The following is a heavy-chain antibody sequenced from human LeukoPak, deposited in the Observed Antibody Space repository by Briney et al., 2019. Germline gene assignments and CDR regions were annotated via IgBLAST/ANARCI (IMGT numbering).Heavy chain of an antibody. D-gene: IGHD6-25*01. CDR3: ARGVDDSSGCYLYAY. V-gene: IGHV4-59*01. Sequence: SETLSLTCTVSGGSISSYYWSWIRQPPGKGLEWIGYIYYSGSTNYNPSLKSRVTISLDTSKNQFSLKLSSVTAADTAVYYCARGVDDSSGCYLYAYWGQGTLVTVSS. CDR1: GGSISSYY. J-gene: IGHJ4*02. CDR2: IYYSGST.